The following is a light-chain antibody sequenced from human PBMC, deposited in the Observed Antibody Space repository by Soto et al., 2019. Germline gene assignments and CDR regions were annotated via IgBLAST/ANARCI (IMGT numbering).Light chain of an antibody. Sequence: DIQMTQSPSSLSASVGDRVTITCRASQYIHTHLAWYQQKPGNSPKLLVYGASTLNSGVPSRFSASGSGTDFILTISSLQSEDVATYYCQTYDKAPWTFGPGTRV. J-gene: IGKJ1*01. CDR2: GAS. CDR3: QTYDKAPWT. CDR1: QYIHTH. V-gene: IGKV1-27*01.